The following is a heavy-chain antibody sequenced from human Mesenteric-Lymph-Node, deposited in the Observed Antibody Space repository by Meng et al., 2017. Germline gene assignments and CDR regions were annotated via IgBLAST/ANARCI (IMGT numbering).Heavy chain of an antibody. CDR1: GFTFSSYS. D-gene: IGHD5-24*01. V-gene: IGHV3-21*01. Sequence: EVQLVESGGGLVKPGGSRRLSCAASGFTFSSYSMNWVRQAPGKGLEWVSSISSSSSYIYCADSVKGRFTISRDNAKNSLYLQMNSLRAEDTAVYYCARNVRLRDGYNSDYWGQGTLVTVSS. CDR3: ARNVRLRDGYNSDY. J-gene: IGHJ4*02. CDR2: ISSSSSYI.